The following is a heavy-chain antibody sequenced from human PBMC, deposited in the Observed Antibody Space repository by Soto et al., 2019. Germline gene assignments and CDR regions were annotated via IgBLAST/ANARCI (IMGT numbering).Heavy chain of an antibody. CDR3: TRGITLIRGVIPPGYYYGMDV. V-gene: IGHV1-69*01. J-gene: IGHJ6*02. CDR1: GGTFSSYA. D-gene: IGHD3-10*01. CDR2: FNPIFETA. Sequence: QVQLVQSGAEVKKPGSSVKVSCKASGGTFSSYAISWVRQAPGQGLEWMGGFNPIFETANYAQKFQGRVTSTSDDSTNTAYMELSSLRSEDTAVYYCTRGITLIRGVIPPGYYYGMDVWGQGTTVAVSS.